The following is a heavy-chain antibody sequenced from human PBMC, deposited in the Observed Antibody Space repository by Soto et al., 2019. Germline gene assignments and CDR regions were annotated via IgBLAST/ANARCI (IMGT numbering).Heavy chain of an antibody. D-gene: IGHD6-13*01. V-gene: IGHV5-10-1*01. Sequence: EVQLVPSGAEMEKPGEFLRITCKGSGYSFNSYWISWVCHMPGKGLKWMGRIDPSDSYTNYSPSFQGHVTISADKSISTAYLQWSSLKASDTAMYYCARLQAAAGDNDLTFDYWGQGTLVTVAS. J-gene: IGHJ4*02. CDR1: GYSFNSYW. CDR3: ARLQAAAGDNDLTFDY. CDR2: IDPSDSYT.